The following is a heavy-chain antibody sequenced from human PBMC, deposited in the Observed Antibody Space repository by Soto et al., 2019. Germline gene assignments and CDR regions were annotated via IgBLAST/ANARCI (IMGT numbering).Heavy chain of an antibody. CDR1: GGTFSSYA. V-gene: IGHV1-69*13. CDR2: IIPIFDTA. Sequence: ASVKVSCKASGGTFSSYAISWVRQAPGQGLEWMGGIIPIFDTANYAQKFQGRVTITADESKNQFSMKLTSVTASDTAVYYCARHVPYCSDTSHCAYGMDVWGQGTTVTVSS. J-gene: IGHJ6*02. CDR3: ARHVPYCSDTSHCAYGMDV. D-gene: IGHD2-2*01.